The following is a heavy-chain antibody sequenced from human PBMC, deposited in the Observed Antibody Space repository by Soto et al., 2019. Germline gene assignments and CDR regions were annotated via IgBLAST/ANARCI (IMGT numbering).Heavy chain of an antibody. CDR2: IYYSGST. Sequence: LSLTCTVSGGSISSYYWSWIRQPPGKGLEWIGYIYYSGSTNYNPSLKSRVTISVDTSKNQFSLKLSSVTAADTAVYYCARAYYDFWSGYYTSWFDPWGQGTLVTISS. CDR3: ARAYYDFWSGYYTSWFDP. CDR1: GGSISSYY. J-gene: IGHJ5*02. V-gene: IGHV4-59*01. D-gene: IGHD3-3*01.